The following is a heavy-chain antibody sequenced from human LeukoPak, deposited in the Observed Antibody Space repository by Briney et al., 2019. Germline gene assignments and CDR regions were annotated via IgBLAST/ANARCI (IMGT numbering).Heavy chain of an antibody. D-gene: IGHD3-22*01. CDR3: ARSYYDSSGYSYYFDY. J-gene: IGHJ4*02. CDR2: IDWDDDK. Sequence: SGPTLVNPTQTLTLTCTFSGFSLSTSGMCVSWIRQPPGKALEWLARIDWDDDKYYSTSLKTRLTISKDTSKNQVVLTMTNMEPVDTATYYCARSYYDSSGYSYYFDYWGQGTLVTVSS. CDR1: GFSLSTSGMC. V-gene: IGHV2-70*11.